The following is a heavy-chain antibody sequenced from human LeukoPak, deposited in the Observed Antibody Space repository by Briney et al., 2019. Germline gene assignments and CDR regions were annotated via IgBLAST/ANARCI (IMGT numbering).Heavy chain of an antibody. CDR2: INAGNGNT. CDR1: GYTFTSYA. V-gene: IGHV1-3*01. J-gene: IGHJ4*02. D-gene: IGHD2-15*01. Sequence: ASVKVSCKASGYTFTSYAMHWVRQAPGQRLEWMGWINAGNGNTKYSQKFQGRVTMTRNTSISTAYMELSSLRSEDTAVYYCARGEMCSGGSCYLTDYWGQGTLVTVSS. CDR3: ARGEMCSGGSCYLTDY.